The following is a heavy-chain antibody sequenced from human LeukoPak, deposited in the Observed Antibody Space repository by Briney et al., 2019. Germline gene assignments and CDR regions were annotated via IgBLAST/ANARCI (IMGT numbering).Heavy chain of an antibody. Sequence: PGGSLRLSCAASKFTFSTYSMNWVRQAPGKGLEWVSSISSSSSYIYYADSVKGRFTISRDNAKNSLYLHMSGLRVEDTAVYYCAKDPGDKDIDRWFDPWGQGTLVTVSS. V-gene: IGHV3-21*04. CDR2: ISSSSSYI. J-gene: IGHJ5*02. CDR3: AKDPGDKDIDRWFDP. CDR1: KFTFSTYS. D-gene: IGHD7-27*01.